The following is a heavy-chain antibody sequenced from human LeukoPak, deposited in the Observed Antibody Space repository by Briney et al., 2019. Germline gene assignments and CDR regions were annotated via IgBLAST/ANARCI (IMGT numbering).Heavy chain of an antibody. V-gene: IGHV3-30-3*01. CDR3: AKDDTPRDY. Sequence: GGSLRLSCAASGFTFSSYAMTWVRQAPGKGLEWVAVISYDGSNKYYADSVKGRFTISRDNSKNTLYLQMNSLRAEDTAVYYCAKDDTPRDYWGQGTLVTVSS. D-gene: IGHD2-2*02. CDR2: ISYDGSNK. CDR1: GFTFSSYA. J-gene: IGHJ4*02.